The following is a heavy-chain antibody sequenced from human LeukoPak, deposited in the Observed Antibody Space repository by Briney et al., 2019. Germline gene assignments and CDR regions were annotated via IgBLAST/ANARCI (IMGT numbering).Heavy chain of an antibody. CDR3: ARGNSSSSCDY. CDR2: IYTNGST. CDR1: GGSINTYY. D-gene: IGHD6-6*01. V-gene: IGHV4-4*07. J-gene: IGHJ4*02. Sequence: PPETLSLTCTVSGGSINTYYWNWIRQPAGKGLEWIGRIYTNGSTNYNPSLKSRVSISIDKSKNQFSLRLSSVTAADTAVYYCARGNSSSSCDYWGQGTLVTVSS.